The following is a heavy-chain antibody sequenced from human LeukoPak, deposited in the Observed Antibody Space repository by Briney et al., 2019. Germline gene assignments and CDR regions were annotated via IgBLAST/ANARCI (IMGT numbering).Heavy chain of an antibody. V-gene: IGHV4-59*12. CDR2: IYYSGST. Sequence: SETLSLTCTVSGGSISSYYWSWIRQPPGKGLEWIGYIYYSGSTNYNPSLKSRVTISVDTSKNQFSLKLSSVTAADTAVYYCAREATIWDYWGQGTLVTVSS. CDR1: GGSISSYY. J-gene: IGHJ4*02. CDR3: AREATIWDY. D-gene: IGHD5-24*01.